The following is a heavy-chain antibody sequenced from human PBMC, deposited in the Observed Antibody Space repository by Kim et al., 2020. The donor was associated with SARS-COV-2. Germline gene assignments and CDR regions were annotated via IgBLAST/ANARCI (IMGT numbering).Heavy chain of an antibody. J-gene: IGHJ4*02. Sequence: DSVKGRFTLSRDNSKNTLYLQMNSLRAEDTAIYYCAKEPGSGPLYYFDYWGQGTLVTVSS. CDR3: AKEPGSGPLYYFDY. D-gene: IGHD2-15*01. V-gene: IGHV3-23*01.